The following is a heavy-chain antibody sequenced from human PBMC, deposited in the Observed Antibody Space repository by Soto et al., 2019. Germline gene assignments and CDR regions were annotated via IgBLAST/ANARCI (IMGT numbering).Heavy chain of an antibody. CDR3: AASCVGCGGFNYYGMDV. V-gene: IGHV4-31*03. Sequence: SETLSLTCTVSGGSISSGGYYWSWIRQHPGKGLEWIGYIYYSGSTYYNPSLKSRVTISVDTSKNQFSLKLSSVTAADTAVYYCAASCVGCGGFNYYGMDVWGQGTTVTVS. J-gene: IGHJ6*02. CDR2: IYYSGST. CDR1: GGSISSGGYY. D-gene: IGHD2-21*01.